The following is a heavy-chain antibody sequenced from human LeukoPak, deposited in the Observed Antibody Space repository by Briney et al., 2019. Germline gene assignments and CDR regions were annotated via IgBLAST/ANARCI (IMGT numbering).Heavy chain of an antibody. CDR1: GGSISSYY. CDR3: ARQGWELRFDY. J-gene: IGHJ4*02. D-gene: IGHD1-26*01. V-gene: IGHV4-59*08. Sequence: SETLSLTCTVSGGSISSYYWSWIRQPPGKGLEWIGYIYYSGSTNYNPSLKSRVTISVDTSKNQFSLKLSSVTAADTAVYYCARQGWELRFDYWGQGTLVTVSS. CDR2: IYYSGST.